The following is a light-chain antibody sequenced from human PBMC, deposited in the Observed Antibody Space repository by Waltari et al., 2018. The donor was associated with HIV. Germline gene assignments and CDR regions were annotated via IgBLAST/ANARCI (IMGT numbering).Light chain of an antibody. CDR3: SSHTTTTTLWV. Sequence: QSALTQPASVSGSPGQSITISCTGASSDVGIFKYVTWYQQHPGKAPKVIIYDFINRPSWVSIRFSGSKSDNTASLTISGLQAEDEADYYCSSHTTTTTLWVFGGGTKLTVL. CDR1: SSDVGIFKY. CDR2: DFI. V-gene: IGLV2-14*03. J-gene: IGLJ2*01.